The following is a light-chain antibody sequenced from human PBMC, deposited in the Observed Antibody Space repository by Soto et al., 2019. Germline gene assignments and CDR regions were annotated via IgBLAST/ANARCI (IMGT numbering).Light chain of an antibody. CDR1: QDISNY. J-gene: IGKJ1*01. Sequence: DIQMTQSPSSLSASVGDRVTITCQASQDISNYLNWYQQKPGKAPKLLIYDASNVETGVPSRFSGSGTGTDFTLPISSLQPEDIATYYCQQYDNLPWTFGQGTKVEIK. CDR2: DAS. V-gene: IGKV1-33*01. CDR3: QQYDNLPWT.